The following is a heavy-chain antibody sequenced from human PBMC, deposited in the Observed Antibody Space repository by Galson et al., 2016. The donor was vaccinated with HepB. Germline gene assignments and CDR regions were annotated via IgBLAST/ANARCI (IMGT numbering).Heavy chain of an antibody. Sequence: SLRLSCAASGFTFISYAMSWVRQAPGKGLEWVSAISGRGGRTYHADSVKGRFTISRDNSKNTLYLQMNSLRAEDTAVYYCAKDSLLPMYYFDYWGQGTLVTVSS. J-gene: IGHJ4*02. V-gene: IGHV3-23*01. CDR1: GFTFISYA. CDR2: ISGRGGRT. CDR3: AKDSLLPMYYFDY.